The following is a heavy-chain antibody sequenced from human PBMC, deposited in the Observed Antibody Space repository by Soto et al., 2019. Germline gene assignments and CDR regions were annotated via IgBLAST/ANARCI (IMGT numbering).Heavy chain of an antibody. Sequence: PGRSLRLSCAASGFTFSDAWMSCVRQAPWKGLDWVGRIKSKSDVGTTEYAAPVRGRFTISRDDSKNTLYLQMNSLKTEDTAVYYCTRDLWRIAVVGASTGYFNPWGQGT. D-gene: IGHD2-15*01. V-gene: IGHV3-15*01. CDR3: TRDLWRIAVVGASTGYFNP. J-gene: IGHJ5*02. CDR1: GFTFSDAW. CDR2: IKSKSDVGTT.